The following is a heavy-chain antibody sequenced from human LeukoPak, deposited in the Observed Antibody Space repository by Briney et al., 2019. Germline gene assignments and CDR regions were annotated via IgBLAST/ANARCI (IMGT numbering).Heavy chain of an antibody. CDR3: ARDGSSWGYFDY. J-gene: IGHJ4*02. CDR1: GGSISSYY. Sequence: SETLSLTCTVSGGSISSYYWSWIRQPPGEGLEWIGYIYYSGSTNYNPSLKSRVTISVDTSKNQFSLKLSSVTAADTAVYYCARDGSSWGYFDYWGLGTLVTVSS. CDR2: IYYSGST. V-gene: IGHV4-59*12. D-gene: IGHD6-13*01.